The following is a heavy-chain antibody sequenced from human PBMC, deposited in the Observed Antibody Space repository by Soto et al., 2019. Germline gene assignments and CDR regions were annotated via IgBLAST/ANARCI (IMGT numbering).Heavy chain of an antibody. J-gene: IGHJ5*02. Sequence: GASVKVSCKASGGTFSSYAISWVRQAPGQGLEWMGGIIPIFGTANYAQKFQGRVTITANESTSTAYMELSSLRSEDTAVYYCARGTMENNWFDPWGQGTLVTVSS. CDR1: GGTFSSYA. CDR2: IIPIFGTA. CDR3: ARGTMENNWFDP. D-gene: IGHD3-10*01. V-gene: IGHV1-69*13.